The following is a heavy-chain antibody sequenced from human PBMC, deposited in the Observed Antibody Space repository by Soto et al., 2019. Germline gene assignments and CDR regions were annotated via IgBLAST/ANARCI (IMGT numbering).Heavy chain of an antibody. D-gene: IGHD5-12*01. J-gene: IGHJ4*02. CDR3: AKARRWLQLRDFDY. V-gene: IGHV3-23*01. Sequence: GGSLRLSCAASGFTFSSYAMSWVRQAPGKGLEWVSAISGSGSSTYYADSVKGRFTISRDNSKNTLYLQMNSLRAEDTAVYYCAKARRWLQLRDFDYWGQGTLVTVSS. CDR2: ISGSGSST. CDR1: GFTFSSYA.